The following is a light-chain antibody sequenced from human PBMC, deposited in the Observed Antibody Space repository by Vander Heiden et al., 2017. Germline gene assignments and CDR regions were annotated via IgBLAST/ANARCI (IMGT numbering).Light chain of an antibody. CDR2: AAS. CDR1: QGISSY. Sequence: DIQLTQSPSFLSASVGDRVTITCRASQGISSYLAWYQQKPGKAPKLLIYAASTLQSRVPSRFRGSGSGTEFTLTIIILQPEDFATYYCQQLNSYPYTFGQGTKLEIK. CDR3: QQLNSYPYT. J-gene: IGKJ2*01. V-gene: IGKV1-9*01.